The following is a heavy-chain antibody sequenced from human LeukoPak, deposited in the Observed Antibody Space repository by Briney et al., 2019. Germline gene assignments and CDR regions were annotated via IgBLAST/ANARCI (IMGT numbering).Heavy chain of an antibody. V-gene: IGHV3-74*01. CDR2: INSDGSST. CDR3: TRDLVYGSGSSDY. D-gene: IGHD3-10*01. J-gene: IGHJ4*02. CDR1: GFTFSSYW. Sequence: PGGSLRLSCAASGFTFSSYWMHWVRQAPGKGLVWVSHINSDGSSTSYADSVKGRFTISRDNGKNTLYLQMNSLRAEDTAVYYCTRDLVYGSGSSDYWGQGTLVTVSS.